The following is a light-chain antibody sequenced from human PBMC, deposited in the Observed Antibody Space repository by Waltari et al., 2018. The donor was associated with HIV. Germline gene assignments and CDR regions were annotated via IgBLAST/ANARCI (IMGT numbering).Light chain of an antibody. J-gene: IGLJ2*01. V-gene: IGLV2-8*01. CDR2: DVS. CDR1: NSDIGGYNY. Sequence: QSALTQPPSASGYPGQSVTISCTGTNSDIGGYNYVSWYQQHPGKAPKLMIYDVSMRPSGVPDRFSGSKSGNTASLTVSGLQAEDEADYYCTSYAGSDNLVFGGGTKLTVV. CDR3: TSYAGSDNLV.